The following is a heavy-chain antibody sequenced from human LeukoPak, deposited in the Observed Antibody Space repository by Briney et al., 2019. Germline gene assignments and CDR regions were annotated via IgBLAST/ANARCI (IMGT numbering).Heavy chain of an antibody. Sequence: ASVKVSCKASGYTFTSYDINWVRQATGQGLEWMGWMNPNSGNTGYAQKFQGRVTITRNTSISTAYMELSSLRSEDTAVYYCARGRLVAFFRKNWFDPWGQGTLVTVSS. CDR1: GYTFTSYD. CDR2: MNPNSGNT. V-gene: IGHV1-8*03. J-gene: IGHJ5*02. D-gene: IGHD2-15*01. CDR3: ARGRLVAFFRKNWFDP.